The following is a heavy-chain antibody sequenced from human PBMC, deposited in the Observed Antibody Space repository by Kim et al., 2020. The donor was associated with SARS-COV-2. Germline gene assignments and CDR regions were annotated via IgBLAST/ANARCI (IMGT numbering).Heavy chain of an antibody. Sequence: GGSLRLSCAASGFTVSSTYMSWVRQAPGKGLEWVSLIYSGGSTYYADSVKGRFTISKDNSKNTLYLQMNSLRAEDTAVYYCARGYCSGGSCYSTPFDHWGQGTLVTVSS. CDR3: ARGYCSGGSCYSTPFDH. V-gene: IGHV3-66*01. CDR2: IYSGGST. CDR1: GFTVSSTY. J-gene: IGHJ4*02. D-gene: IGHD2-15*01.